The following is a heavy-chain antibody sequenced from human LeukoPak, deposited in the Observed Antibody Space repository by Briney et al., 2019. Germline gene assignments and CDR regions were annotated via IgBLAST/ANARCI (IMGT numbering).Heavy chain of an antibody. D-gene: IGHD5-12*01. CDR2: INTNTGNP. CDR1: GYTFTSYA. V-gene: IGHV7-4-1*02. J-gene: IGHJ6*03. Sequence: ASVKVSCKASGYTFTSYAMNWVRQAPGQGLEWMGWINTNTGNPTYAQGFTGRFVFSLDTSVSTAYLQISSLNAEDTAVYYCARGPSGLRSPSYYYYYMDVWGKGTTVTVSS. CDR3: ARGPSGLRSPSYYYYYMDV.